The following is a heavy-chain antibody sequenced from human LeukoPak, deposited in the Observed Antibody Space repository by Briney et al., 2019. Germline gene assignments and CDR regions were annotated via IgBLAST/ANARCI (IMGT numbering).Heavy chain of an antibody. J-gene: IGHJ4*02. CDR1: VYTFTGYY. D-gene: IGHD5-24*01. CDR2: INPNSGGT. V-gene: IGHV1-2*02. Sequence: ASVTVSCKASVYTFTGYYMHWVRQAPGQGLEWMGWINPNSGGTNYAQKFQGRVTMTRDTSISTAYMELSRLRSDDTAVYYCARVRWLQHFDYWGQGTLVTVSS. CDR3: ARVRWLQHFDY.